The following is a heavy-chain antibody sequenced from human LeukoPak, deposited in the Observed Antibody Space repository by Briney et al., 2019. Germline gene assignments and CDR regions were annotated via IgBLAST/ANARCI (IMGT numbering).Heavy chain of an antibody. Sequence: PSETLSLTCTVSGGSISSYYWSWIRQPPGKGLEWIGYIYYSGSTNYNPSLKSRVTISVDTSKNQFSLKLSSVTAADTAVYYCAGIPPSGSYGSGVAYYYGMDVWGQGTTVTVSS. CDR2: IYYSGST. CDR3: AGIPPSGSYGSGVAYYYGMDV. CDR1: GGSISSYY. V-gene: IGHV4-59*08. J-gene: IGHJ6*02. D-gene: IGHD1-26*01.